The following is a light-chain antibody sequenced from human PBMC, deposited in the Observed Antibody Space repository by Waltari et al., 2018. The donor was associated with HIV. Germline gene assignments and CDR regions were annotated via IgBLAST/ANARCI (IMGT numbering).Light chain of an antibody. CDR1: ALPKQY. J-gene: IGLJ3*02. Sequence: SYELTQPPSVSVSPGQTAMITCSGDALPKQYAYWYQQRPGQAPVLVIYKDTERPSGIPERFSGSSSGTTATLTIIGVQAQDEADYHCQSADSNASLWVFGGGTKLTVL. CDR3: QSADSNASLWV. CDR2: KDT. V-gene: IGLV3-25*03.